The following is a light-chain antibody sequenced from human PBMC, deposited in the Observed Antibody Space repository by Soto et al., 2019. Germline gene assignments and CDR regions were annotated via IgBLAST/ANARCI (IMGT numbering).Light chain of an antibody. CDR2: DAS. CDR1: QSVDND. V-gene: IGKV3D-15*01. CDR3: QQYNNWPLT. J-gene: IGKJ4*01. Sequence: EIVMTQSPATLSVSPGHRATLSCRASQSVDNDLAWYQQKPGQPPRLLIYDASTRATGIPARFSGSQSGTEFTLTISSLLSEDFAVYFCQQYNNWPLTFGGGTKVETK.